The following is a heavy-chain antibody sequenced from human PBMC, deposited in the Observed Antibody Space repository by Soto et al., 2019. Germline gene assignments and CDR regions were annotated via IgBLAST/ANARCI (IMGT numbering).Heavy chain of an antibody. J-gene: IGHJ5*02. CDR3: ARGQVVNFDNWFDP. D-gene: IGHD3-22*01. V-gene: IGHV1-18*01. CDR2: INPNSGHT. CDR1: GYIFTPYG. Sequence: QIQLLQSGAEVKKPGTSVKVSCQASGYIFTPYGIIWVRQAPGQGLEWMGWINPNSGHTNYAQNLKDRVTMTTDTSTNTAYMELRSLRSNDTAVYFFARGQVVNFDNWFDPWGQGTLCTFSS.